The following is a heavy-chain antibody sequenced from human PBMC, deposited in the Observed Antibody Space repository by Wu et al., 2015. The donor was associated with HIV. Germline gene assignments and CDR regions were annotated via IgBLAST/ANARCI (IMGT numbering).Heavy chain of an antibody. V-gene: IGHV1-69*15. Sequence: QVQLVQSGAEVKKPGSSVKVSCKASGGTFSSYAISWVRQAPGQGLEWMGRIIPIFGTANYAQKFQGRVTITADESTSTAYMELSSLRSEDTAVYYCAREGTYYDILNPARPNDAFDIWGPRDNGHRLF. CDR3: AREGTYYDILNPARPNDAFDI. D-gene: IGHD3-9*01. CDR2: IIPIFGTA. J-gene: IGHJ3*02. CDR1: GGTFSSYA.